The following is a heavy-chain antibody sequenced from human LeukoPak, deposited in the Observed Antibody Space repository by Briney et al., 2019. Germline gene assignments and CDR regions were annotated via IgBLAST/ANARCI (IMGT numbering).Heavy chain of an antibody. CDR1: GGSVRSYY. D-gene: IGHD5-24*01. CDR2: IHHSGNT. Sequence: PSETLSLTCSVSGGSVRSYYWTWIRQPPGKGLEWIGYIHHSGNTNYNPSLKGRVTISVDTSKNHLSLKVTSVTVADTALYYCARLGSTNGYPPKYYYGMDVWGQGTTVSASS. J-gene: IGHJ6*02. CDR3: ARLGSTNGYPPKYYYGMDV. V-gene: IGHV4-59*08.